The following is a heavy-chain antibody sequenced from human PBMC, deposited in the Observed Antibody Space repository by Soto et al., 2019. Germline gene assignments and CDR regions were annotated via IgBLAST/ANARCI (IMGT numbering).Heavy chain of an antibody. CDR3: ARDFTIFGVVTNYFDY. CDR2: IWYDGSNK. CDR1: GFTFSSYG. D-gene: IGHD3-3*01. J-gene: IGHJ4*02. Sequence: GGSLRLSCAASGFTFSSYGMHWVRQAPGKGLEWVAVIWYDGSNKYYADSVKGRFTISRDNSKNTLYLQMNSLRAEDTAVYYCARDFTIFGVVTNYFDYWGQGTLVTVSS. V-gene: IGHV3-33*01.